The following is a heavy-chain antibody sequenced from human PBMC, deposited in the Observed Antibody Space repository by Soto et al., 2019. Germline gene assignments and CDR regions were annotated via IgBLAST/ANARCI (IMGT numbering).Heavy chain of an antibody. V-gene: IGHV4-34*01. CDR3: ARDLLGAAYWYFDL. J-gene: IGHJ2*01. CDR2: INHSGST. Sequence: RSLTCAVYGGSFSGYYWSWIRQPPGKGLEWIGEINHSGSTNYNPSLKSRVTISVDTSKNQFSLKLSSVTAADTAVYYCARDLLGAAYWYFDLWGRGTLVTVSS. D-gene: IGHD1-26*01. CDR1: GGSFSGYY.